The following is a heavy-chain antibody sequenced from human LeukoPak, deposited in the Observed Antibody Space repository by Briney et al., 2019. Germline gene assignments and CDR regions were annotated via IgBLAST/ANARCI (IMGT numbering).Heavy chain of an antibody. J-gene: IGHJ3*02. CDR2: IKNDGSST. CDR1: GFTLGGYW. D-gene: IGHD2-8*01. V-gene: IGHV3-74*01. CDR3: AKVMGERFGNGAFDI. Sequence: GGSLRLSCAASGFTLGGYWMHWLRQAPGKGLVWVSRIKNDGSSTTYADSVKGRFTISRDNSKNTLSLQVNSLRAEDTAVYYCAKVMGERFGNGAFDIWGQGTMVTVSS.